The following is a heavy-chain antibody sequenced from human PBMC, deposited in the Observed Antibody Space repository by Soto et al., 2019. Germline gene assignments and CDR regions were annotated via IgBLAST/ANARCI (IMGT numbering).Heavy chain of an antibody. Sequence: QVQLVQSGAEVKKPGASVKVSCVASGYSFSSYGIIWVRQAPGQGLEWVGWISAYNGNTNYAQRVQGRVTMTPDITTTAAYRELRSLRSDDTAVYYCARGESYNGYDYATEDNWGQGTLVTVSS. CDR2: ISAYNGNT. J-gene: IGHJ4*02. V-gene: IGHV1-18*01. CDR3: ARGESYNGYDYATEDN. CDR1: GYSFSSYG. D-gene: IGHD5-12*01.